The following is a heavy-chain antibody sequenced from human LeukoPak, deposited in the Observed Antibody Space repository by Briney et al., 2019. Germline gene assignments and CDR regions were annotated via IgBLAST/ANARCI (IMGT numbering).Heavy chain of an antibody. CDR2: IYYSGST. D-gene: IGHD6-19*01. J-gene: IGHJ6*02. CDR1: GGSISSGGYY. V-gene: IGHV4-31*03. CDR3: ARLEGSGWPYYSYYCMDV. Sequence: SQTLSLTCTVSGGSISSGGYYWSWIRPHPGKGLEWIGYIYYSGSTYYNPSLKSRVTISVDTSKNQFSLKLSSVTAADTAVYYCARLEGSGWPYYSYYCMDVGGQGTTVTVSS.